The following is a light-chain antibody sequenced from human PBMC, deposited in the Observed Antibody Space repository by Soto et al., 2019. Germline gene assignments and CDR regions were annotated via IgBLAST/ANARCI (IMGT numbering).Light chain of an antibody. CDR1: QSVSTN. CDR3: QQYGSSPYT. CDR2: GAS. J-gene: IGKJ2*01. V-gene: IGKV3-20*01. Sequence: EIVMTQSPVILSVSPGERVTLSCRASQSVSTNLAWYQQKVGQAPRLLIYGASTRATGIPDRFSGSGSGTDFTLDISRLEPEDFAFYYCQQYGSSPYTFRQGTKVDSK.